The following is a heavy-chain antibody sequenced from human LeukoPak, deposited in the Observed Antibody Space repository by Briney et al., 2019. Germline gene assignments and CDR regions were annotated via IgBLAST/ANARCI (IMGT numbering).Heavy chain of an antibody. CDR3: ARAYS. D-gene: IGHD2-21*01. J-gene: IGHJ5*02. CDR1: GFTFSSNW. V-gene: IGHV3-7*04. CDR2: IKEDGSKE. Sequence: GGFLRLSCAASGFTFSSNWMSWVRQAPGKGLEWVANIKEDGSKENYEDSVKGRFTISRDNAKNSLYLQMSSLRAEDTAVYYCARAYSWGQGTRVTVSS.